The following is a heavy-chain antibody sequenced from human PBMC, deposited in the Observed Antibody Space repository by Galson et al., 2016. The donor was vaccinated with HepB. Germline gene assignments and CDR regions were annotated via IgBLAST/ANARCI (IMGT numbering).Heavy chain of an antibody. CDR3: TTHTEHQLVGYFYYGMDV. V-gene: IGHV3-15*07. CDR1: GFTFSNAW. Sequence: SLRLSCAASGFTFSNAWMNWVRQAPGKGLEWVGRIKSKTDGGTTDYAAPVKGRFTISRDDSKNTLYLQMNSLKTEDTTVYYCTTHTEHQLVGYFYYGMDVWGQGTTVTVSS. CDR2: IKSKTDGGTT. D-gene: IGHD6-13*01. J-gene: IGHJ6*02.